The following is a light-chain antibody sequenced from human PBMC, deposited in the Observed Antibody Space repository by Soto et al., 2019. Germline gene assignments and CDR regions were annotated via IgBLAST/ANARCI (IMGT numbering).Light chain of an antibody. CDR3: QQYGSSPPLT. CDR1: QNVSSSY. Sequence: EIVLTRSPDTLSLSPGERATLSCRASQNVSSSYLAWYQQKVGQAPRLLIYGASSRATGIPDRFSGSGSETDFTLTISRLEPEDFAVYYCQQYGSSPPLTFGGGTKVDIK. V-gene: IGKV3-20*01. CDR2: GAS. J-gene: IGKJ4*01.